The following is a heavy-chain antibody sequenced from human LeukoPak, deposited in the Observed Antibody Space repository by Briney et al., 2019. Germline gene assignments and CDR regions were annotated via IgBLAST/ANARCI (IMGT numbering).Heavy chain of an antibody. J-gene: IGHJ4*02. CDR2: IYSGGST. D-gene: IGHD1-26*01. V-gene: IGHV3-53*01. Sequence: GGSLRLSCAASGFTVSSNYMSWVRQAPGKGLEWVSVIYSGGSTYYADSVKGRFTTSRDNSENTLYLQMNSLRAEDTAVYYCARDSTSGGLDYWGQGTLVTVSS. CDR1: GFTVSSNY. CDR3: ARDSTSGGLDY.